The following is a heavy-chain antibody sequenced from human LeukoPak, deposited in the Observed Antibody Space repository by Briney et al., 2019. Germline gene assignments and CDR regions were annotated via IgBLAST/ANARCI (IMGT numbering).Heavy chain of an antibody. CDR3: ARETVTTSSIETQHFDY. D-gene: IGHD4-17*01. V-gene: IGHV4-30-4*01. J-gene: IGHJ4*02. CDR1: GGSISSGDYY. CDR2: IYYSGST. Sequence: SETLSLTCTVSGGSISSGDYYWSWIRQPPGKGLEWIGYIYYSGSTYCNPSLKSRVTISVDTSKNQFSLKLSSVTAADTAVYYCARETVTTSSIETQHFDYWGQGTLVTVSS.